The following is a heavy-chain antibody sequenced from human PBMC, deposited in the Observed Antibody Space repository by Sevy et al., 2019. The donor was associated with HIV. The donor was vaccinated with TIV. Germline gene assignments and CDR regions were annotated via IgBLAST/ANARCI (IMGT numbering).Heavy chain of an antibody. D-gene: IGHD6-13*01. CDR3: ARSIASVLPGPLGLFFRVYSNWFGP. Sequence: SDTLSLTCAVYGGSFSDYYWSWIRQPPGGGLEWIGEISHIGSTNYNPSLKSRVTMSIDTSTNQFSLKLKSMTAADTAVYYCARSIASVLPGPLGLFFRVYSNWFGPWGQGTLVTVSS. CDR2: ISHIGST. V-gene: IGHV4-34*01. J-gene: IGHJ5*02. CDR1: GGSFSDYY.